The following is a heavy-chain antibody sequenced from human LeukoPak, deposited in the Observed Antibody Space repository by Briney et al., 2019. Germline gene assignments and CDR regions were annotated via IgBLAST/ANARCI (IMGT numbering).Heavy chain of an antibody. CDR2: IFHSGIT. CDR3: ARVRGNGYTNAIDY. D-gene: IGHD5-24*01. CDR1: NYSIRSGYF. V-gene: IGHV4-38-2*02. Sequence: SETLSLTCTVSNYSIRSGYFWGWIRQPPGKGLQWIGTIFHSGITYYDPSLRSRVTVSVDTSKNQFSLSLTSVTAADSAVYYCARVRGNGYTNAIDYWGQGILVTVSS. J-gene: IGHJ4*02.